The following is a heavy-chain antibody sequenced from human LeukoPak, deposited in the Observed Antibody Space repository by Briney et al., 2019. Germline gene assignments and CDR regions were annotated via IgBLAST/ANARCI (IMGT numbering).Heavy chain of an antibody. CDR3: ARHRRSLAEIDY. D-gene: IGHD1-14*01. V-gene: IGHV4-34*01. J-gene: IGHJ4*02. CDR2: INHSGNT. CDR1: GGSFSGYY. Sequence: PSETLSLTCAVYGGSFSGYYWSWIRQPPGKGLEWIGEINHSGNTNYNPSLKSRVTISVDTSKNQFSLKLSSVTAADTAVYYCARHRRSLAEIDYWGQGTLVTVSS.